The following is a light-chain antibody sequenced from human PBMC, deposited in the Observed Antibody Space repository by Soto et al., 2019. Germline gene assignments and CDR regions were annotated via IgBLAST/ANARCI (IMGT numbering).Light chain of an antibody. CDR1: QNISSN. V-gene: IGKV3-15*01. CDR2: GAS. CDR3: QQYTNWIT. J-gene: IGKJ5*01. Sequence: EIVMTQSPATLSVSPGERAALSCRASQNISSNLVWYQQNPGQSPRLLISGASSRSTGIPARFSGSGSGTEFTLTISSLQSEDFAVYYCQQYTNWITFGQGTRLEIK.